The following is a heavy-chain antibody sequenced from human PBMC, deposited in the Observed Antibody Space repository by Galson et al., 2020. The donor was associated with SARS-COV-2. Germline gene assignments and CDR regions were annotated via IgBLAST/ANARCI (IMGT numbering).Heavy chain of an antibody. J-gene: IGHJ4*02. V-gene: IGHV4-59*08. D-gene: IGHD7-27*01. CDR1: GGSISSYY. CDR3: ARHDLPRGEGKYYFDY. CDR2: IYYSGST. Sequence: SETLSLTCTVSGGSISSYYWSWIRQPPGKGLEWIGYIYYSGSTNYNPSLKSRVTISVDTSKNQFSLKLSSVTAADTAVYYCARHDLPRGEGKYYFDYWGQGTLVTVSS.